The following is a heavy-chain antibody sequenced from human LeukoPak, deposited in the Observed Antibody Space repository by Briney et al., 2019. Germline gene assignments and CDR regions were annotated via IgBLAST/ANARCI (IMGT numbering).Heavy chain of an antibody. CDR1: GFTFRSYG. J-gene: IGHJ6*02. CDR2: IWYDGSDK. D-gene: IGHD1-26*01. V-gene: IGHV3-33*01. Sequence: GGSLRLSCAASGFTFRSYGMHWVRQAPGKGLEWVAIIWYDGSDKYYADSVKGRFTISRDNSKNTLYLQMNSLGAEDTAVYYCARVLSQWGYYYNGMDVWGQGTTVTVSS. CDR3: ARVLSQWGYYYNGMDV.